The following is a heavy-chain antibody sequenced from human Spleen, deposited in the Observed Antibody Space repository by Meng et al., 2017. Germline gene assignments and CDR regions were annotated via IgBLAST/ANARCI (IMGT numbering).Heavy chain of an antibody. CDR3: ARDAGDL. J-gene: IGHJ5*02. V-gene: IGHV4-34*01. Sequence: QVQLQQGGEGLLKPSETLSLTCAVSGVSLSGDYWSWIRQPPGKGLEWIGEINHRGKTTYNPSLKSRVTMSIDTSEKQFSLKLSSVTAADTAVYYCARDAGDLWGQGTLVTVSS. CDR2: INHRGKT. CDR1: GVSLSGDY.